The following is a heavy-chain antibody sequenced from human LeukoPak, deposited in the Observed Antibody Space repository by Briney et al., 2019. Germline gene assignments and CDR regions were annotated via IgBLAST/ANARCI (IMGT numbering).Heavy chain of an antibody. D-gene: IGHD3-22*01. CDR1: GFTFDDYG. J-gene: IGHJ4*02. CDR2: INWNGGST. Sequence: WGSLRLSCAASGFTFDDYGMSWVRQAPGKGLEWVSGINWNGGSTGYADSVKGRFTISRDNAKNSLYLQMNSLRAEDTALYYCARGGYDSSGYGTNYFDYWGQGTLVTVSS. V-gene: IGHV3-20*04. CDR3: ARGGYDSSGYGTNYFDY.